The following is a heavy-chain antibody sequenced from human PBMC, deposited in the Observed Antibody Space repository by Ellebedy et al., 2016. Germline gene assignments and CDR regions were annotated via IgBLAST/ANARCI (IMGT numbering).Heavy chain of an antibody. D-gene: IGHD6-25*01. J-gene: IGHJ5*02. CDR3: ARVRLWFDP. V-gene: IGHV3-53*01. CDR1: GFTVSTNY. Sequence: GESLKISCAASGFTVSTNYMSWVRQAPGKGLEWVSVIYRGAGTYYAGSVKGRFTISRDNSKNTLYLQMNSLRAEDTAVYYCARVRLWFDPWGQGTLVTVSS. CDR2: IYRGAGT.